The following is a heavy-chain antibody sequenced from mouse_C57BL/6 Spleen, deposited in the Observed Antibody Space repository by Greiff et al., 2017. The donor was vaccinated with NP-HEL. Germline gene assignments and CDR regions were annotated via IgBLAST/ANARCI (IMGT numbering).Heavy chain of an antibody. CDR3: ARHEGGYYYGSSYGWYFDG. Sequence: VQLVESGAELVKPGASVKLSCKASGYTFTEYTIHWVKQRSGQGLEWIGWFYPGSGSIKYNEKFKDKATLTADKSSSTVYMELSRLTSEDSAVYFCARHEGGYYYGSSYGWYFDGWGTGTTVTVSS. CDR1: GYTFTEYT. J-gene: IGHJ1*03. CDR2: FYPGSGSI. V-gene: IGHV1-62-2*01. D-gene: IGHD1-1*01.